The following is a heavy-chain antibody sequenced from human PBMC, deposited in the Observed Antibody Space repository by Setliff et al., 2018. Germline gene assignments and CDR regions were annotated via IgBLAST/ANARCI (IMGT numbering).Heavy chain of an antibody. V-gene: IGHV4-59*01. J-gene: IGHJ4*02. CDR3: ARGGTFRYFDY. Sequence: PSETLSLTCTVSGGSLSTYYWSWIRQSPGRGLEYIGYVYYNGAADYSPSLKSRVTLSVDTSKNQFSLKLTSVTAADTAVYYCARGGTFRYFDYWGQGALVTVSS. CDR1: GGSLSTYY. CDR2: VYYNGAA. D-gene: IGHD5-12*01.